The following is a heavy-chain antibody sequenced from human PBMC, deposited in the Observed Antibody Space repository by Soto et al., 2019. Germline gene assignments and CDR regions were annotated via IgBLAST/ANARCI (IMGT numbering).Heavy chain of an antibody. CDR2: IRYDGSTI. J-gene: IGHJ3*02. Sequence: GGSMRLSCAAAGIHFNGFGRHRVRQAPGKGLEWVSVIRYDGSTIYYADSVKGRFTISRDNAKNSLYLQMNSLRAEDPAVYYCASPLPITGTTNAFDIWGQRTMVTVSS. CDR1: GIHFNGFG. V-gene: IGHV3-33*01. CDR3: ASPLPITGTTNAFDI. D-gene: IGHD1-20*01.